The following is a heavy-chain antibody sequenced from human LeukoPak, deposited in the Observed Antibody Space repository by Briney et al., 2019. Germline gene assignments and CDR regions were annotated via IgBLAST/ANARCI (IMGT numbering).Heavy chain of an antibody. J-gene: IGHJ4*02. Sequence: GGSLRLSCAASGFTFSSSYMSWVRQGPGKGLEWVSFIYSGGDTYYADSVKDRFIISRDSSENTLYLQMNSLRAEDTAVYFCARDLGAAAGFFDYWGQGTLVTVTS. D-gene: IGHD6-13*01. CDR1: GFTFSSSY. CDR2: IYSGGDT. CDR3: ARDLGAAAGFFDY. V-gene: IGHV3-66*01.